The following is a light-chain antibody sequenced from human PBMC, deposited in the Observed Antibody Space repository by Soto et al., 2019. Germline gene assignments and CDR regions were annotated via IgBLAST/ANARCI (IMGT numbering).Light chain of an antibody. CDR2: ETS. V-gene: IGKV1-17*01. J-gene: IGKJ1*01. CDR1: QNVRSY. Sequence: DTQMTQSPSSLSASVGDRVTITCRASQNVRSYLNWYQQKPGKAPNLLIYETSTLQSGVPSRFSGSGSGTEFTLTISSLQPEDFATYYCLQHNSYPVTFGQGTKVDIK. CDR3: LQHNSYPVT.